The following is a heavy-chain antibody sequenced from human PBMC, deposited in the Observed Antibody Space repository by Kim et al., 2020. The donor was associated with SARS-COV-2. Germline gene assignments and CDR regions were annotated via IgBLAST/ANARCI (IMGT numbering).Heavy chain of an antibody. J-gene: IGHJ6*01. D-gene: IGHD2-2*01. CDR1: GFTFSTYE. Sequence: GGSLRLSCAASGFTFSTYEMNWVRQAPGKGLEWISYISTSGSTIYYADSAKGRFTIIRDNAKSSLLLLMISMRAEDKAAYYCARSPYCSSTSCFYGMDV. V-gene: IGHV3-48*03. CDR3: ARSPYCSSTSCFYGMDV. CDR2: ISTSGSTI.